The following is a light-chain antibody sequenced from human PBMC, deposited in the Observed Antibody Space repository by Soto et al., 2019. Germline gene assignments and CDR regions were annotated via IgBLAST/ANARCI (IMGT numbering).Light chain of an antibody. CDR3: QSYDSSLSAL. CDR1: SSNIGAGYD. J-gene: IGLJ3*02. CDR2: GNS. Sequence: QSVLTQPPSVSGAPGQRVTIACTGSSSNIGAGYDVHWYQQLPGTAPKLLIYGNSNRPSGVPDRFSGSKSATSASLAITGLMAEDEADYYCQSYDSSLSALFGGGTKLTVL. V-gene: IGLV1-40*01.